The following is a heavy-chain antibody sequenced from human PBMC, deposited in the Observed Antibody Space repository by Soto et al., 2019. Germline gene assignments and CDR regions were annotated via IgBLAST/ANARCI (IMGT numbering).Heavy chain of an antibody. CDR1: GYTVTSYG. D-gene: IGHD2-2*01. CDR3: ARVPYSTSGVGYMDV. V-gene: IGHV1-18*01. J-gene: IGHJ6*03. CDR2: ISAYNGNT. Sequence: ASVKVSCKASGYTVTSYGISWVRQAPGQGLEWMGWISAYNGNTNYAQKLQGRVTMTTDTSTSTAYMELRSLRSDDTAVYYCARVPYSTSGVGYMDVWGKGTTVTVSS.